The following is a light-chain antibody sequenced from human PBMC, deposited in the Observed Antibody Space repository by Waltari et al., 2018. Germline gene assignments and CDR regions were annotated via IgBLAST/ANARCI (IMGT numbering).Light chain of an antibody. CDR1: SGSIASNY. CDR2: EDN. J-gene: IGLJ2*01. Sequence: NFMLTQPHSVSESPGKTVTISCTRTSGSIASNYVQWYQQRPGISPTTVIYEDNQRPSGVPERFSGSIDSSSNSASLTISGLKTEDEADYYCQSYDSSNVVFGGGTKLTVL. V-gene: IGLV6-57*01. CDR3: QSYDSSNVV.